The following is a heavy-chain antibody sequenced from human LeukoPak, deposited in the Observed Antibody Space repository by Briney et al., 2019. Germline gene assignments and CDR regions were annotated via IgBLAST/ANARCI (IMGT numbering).Heavy chain of an antibody. Sequence: PGGSLRLSCAASGFTFSSYAMNWVRQAPGKGLEWVSAISGSGGSTYYADSVKGRFTISRDNAKNSLFLQMNSLRAEDTAVYYCAGINDYGDPTGAFDIWGQGTMVTVSS. CDR3: AGINDYGDPTGAFDI. CDR1: GFTFSSYA. J-gene: IGHJ3*02. CDR2: ISGSGGST. D-gene: IGHD4-17*01. V-gene: IGHV3-23*01.